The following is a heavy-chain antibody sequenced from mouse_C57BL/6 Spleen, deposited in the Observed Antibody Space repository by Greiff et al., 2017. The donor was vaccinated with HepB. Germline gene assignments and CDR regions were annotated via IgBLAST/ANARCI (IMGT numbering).Heavy chain of an antibody. D-gene: IGHD2-1*01. Sequence: EVQGVESGGGLVKPGGSLKLSCAASGFTFSSYTMSWVRQTPEKRLEWVATISGGGGNTYYPDSVKGRFTISRDNAKNTLYLQMSSLRYEDTALYYCARHYGNYFDYWSQGTTLTVSS. CDR1: GFTFSSYT. J-gene: IGHJ2*01. CDR2: ISGGGGNT. V-gene: IGHV5-9*01. CDR3: ARHYGNYFDY.